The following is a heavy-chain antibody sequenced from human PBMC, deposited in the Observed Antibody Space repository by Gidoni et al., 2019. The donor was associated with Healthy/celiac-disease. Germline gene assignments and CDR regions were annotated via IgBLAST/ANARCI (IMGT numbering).Heavy chain of an antibody. D-gene: IGHD6-19*01. J-gene: IGHJ4*02. V-gene: IGHV3-23*01. CDR1: GFTFSSYA. CDR3: AKSVAGMGH. CDR2: IRGSGGIT. Sequence: EVQLLESGGGLVQPGGYLRLSCAASGFTFSSYAMRWGRQAPGKGLEWVSAIRGSGGITYYADSVKGRFTISRDNSKNTLYLQMNSLRAEDTAVYYCAKSVAGMGHWGQGTLVTVSS.